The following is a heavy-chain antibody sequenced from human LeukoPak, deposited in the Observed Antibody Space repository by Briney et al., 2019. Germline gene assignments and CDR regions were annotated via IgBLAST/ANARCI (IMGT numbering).Heavy chain of an antibody. CDR2: INPNSDVT. V-gene: IGHV1-2*02. Sequence: ASVKVSCKASGYSFTSYGINWVRQAPGQGLEWMGSINPNSDVTNYAQNFQGRVTMTRDTFIRTAYMELSRLTSDDTAVYYCARGRSFGELGVYWGQGTLLTVSS. J-gene: IGHJ4*02. D-gene: IGHD3-10*01. CDR1: GYSFTSYG. CDR3: ARGRSFGELGVY.